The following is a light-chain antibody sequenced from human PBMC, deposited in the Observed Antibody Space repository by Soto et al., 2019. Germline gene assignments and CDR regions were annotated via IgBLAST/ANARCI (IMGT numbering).Light chain of an antibody. Sequence: HSVLTQPPSASRTPGQRVTISCSGSSSNIGSNTVNWYQQLPGTAPKLLIYSNNQRPSGVPDRFSGSKSGTSASLAISGLQSEDEADYYCAAWDDSLNGYVFGTGTKVTVL. CDR3: AAWDDSLNGYV. CDR1: SSNIGSNT. CDR2: SNN. V-gene: IGLV1-44*01. J-gene: IGLJ1*01.